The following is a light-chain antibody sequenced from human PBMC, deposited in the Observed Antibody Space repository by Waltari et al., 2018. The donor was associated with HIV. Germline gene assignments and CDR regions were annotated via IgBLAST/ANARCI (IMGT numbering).Light chain of an antibody. CDR3: QSYDRSLSGSYV. CDR2: GVS. Sequence: QSVLTQPPSVSGAPGQRVTISCSGSRFNIGADYDVHWYQQLPGRAPTLLIYGVSNRPSGFPDRFAGSKSGFSASLVISGLQPEDEADYFCQSYDRSLSGSYVFGSGTRVTVL. V-gene: IGLV1-40*01. CDR1: RFNIGADYD. J-gene: IGLJ1*01.